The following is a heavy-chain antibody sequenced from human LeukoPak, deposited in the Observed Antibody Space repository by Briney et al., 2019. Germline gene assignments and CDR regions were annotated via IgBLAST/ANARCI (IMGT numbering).Heavy chain of an antibody. D-gene: IGHD6-19*01. CDR2: ISGSGGST. CDR1: GFTFSSYA. V-gene: IGHV3-23*01. CDR3: ARVAGTVLDAFDI. Sequence: GGSLRLSCAASGFTFSSYAMSWVRQAPGKGLEWVSAISGSGGSTYYADSVKGRFTISRDNAKNSLYLQMNSLRAEDTAVYYCARVAGTVLDAFDIWGQGTMVTVSS. J-gene: IGHJ3*02.